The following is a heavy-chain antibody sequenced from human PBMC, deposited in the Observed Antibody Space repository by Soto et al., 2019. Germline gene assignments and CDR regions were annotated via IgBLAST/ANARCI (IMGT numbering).Heavy chain of an antibody. D-gene: IGHD7-27*01. CDR2: IYDSGST. CDR1: GGSISSGDYN. V-gene: IGHV4-30-4*01. J-gene: IGHJ4*02. CDR3: ARGPSGDKVDY. Sequence: QVLLQESGPGLVKPSQTLSLTCTVSGGSISSGDYNWSWIRQSPGKGLEWIGHIYDSGSTYNNPHLQRRVTLSVDTSKNQFSLNLSSVTAADTAVYYCARGPSGDKVDYWGQGTLVTVSS.